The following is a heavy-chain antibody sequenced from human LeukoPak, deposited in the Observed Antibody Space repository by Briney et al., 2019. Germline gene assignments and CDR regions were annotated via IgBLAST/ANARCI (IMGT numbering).Heavy chain of an antibody. Sequence: GGSLRLSCAASGFTFSGSAMHWVRQASGKGLEWVGRIRSKANSYATAYAASVKGRFTISRDDSKNTAYLQMNSLRAEDTAVYYCARDPYSSSWYEADYWGQGTLVTVSS. J-gene: IGHJ4*02. D-gene: IGHD6-13*01. V-gene: IGHV3-73*01. CDR1: GFTFSGSA. CDR2: IRSKANSYAT. CDR3: ARDPYSSSWYEADY.